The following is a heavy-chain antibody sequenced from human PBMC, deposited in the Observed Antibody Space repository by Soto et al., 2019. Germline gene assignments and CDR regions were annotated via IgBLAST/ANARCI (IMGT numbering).Heavy chain of an antibody. V-gene: IGHV4-30-4*01. J-gene: IGHJ4*02. Sequence: SESLSLTCTVSGGSISSGDYYWSWIRQPPGKGLEWIGYIYYSGSTYYNPSFKSRVTISVDTSKNQFSLKLSSVTAADTAVYYCASVPNYDSSGYFGYVYYWGQGTLVTVSS. D-gene: IGHD3-22*01. CDR1: GGSISSGDYY. CDR3: ASVPNYDSSGYFGYVYY. CDR2: IYYSGST.